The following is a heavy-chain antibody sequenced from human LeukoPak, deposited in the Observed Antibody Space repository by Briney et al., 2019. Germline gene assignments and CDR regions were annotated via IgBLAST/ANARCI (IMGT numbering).Heavy chain of an antibody. D-gene: IGHD3-22*01. V-gene: IGHV1-69*13. CDR1: GGTFISYA. CDR3: APGGPYYYDSSGA. Sequence: GASVKVSCKASGGTFISYAISWVRQAPGQGLEWMGGIIPIFGTANYAQKFQGRVTITADESTSTAYMELSSLRSEDTAVYYCAPGGPYYYDSSGAWGQGTLVTVSS. CDR2: IIPIFGTA. J-gene: IGHJ4*02.